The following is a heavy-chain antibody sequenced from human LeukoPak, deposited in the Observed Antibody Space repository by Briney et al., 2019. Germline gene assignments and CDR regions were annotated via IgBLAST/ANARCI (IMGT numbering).Heavy chain of an antibody. CDR3: ARVEYSGYDYRGAFDI. CDR1: GGSISSSSYY. D-gene: IGHD5-12*01. V-gene: IGHV4-39*07. CDR2: IYYSGST. J-gene: IGHJ3*02. Sequence: SETLSLTCTVSGGSISSSSYYWGWIRQPPGKGLEWIGSIYYSGSTYYNPSLKSRVTISVDTSKNQFSLKLSSVTAADTAVYCCARVEYSGYDYRGAFDIWGQGTMVTVSS.